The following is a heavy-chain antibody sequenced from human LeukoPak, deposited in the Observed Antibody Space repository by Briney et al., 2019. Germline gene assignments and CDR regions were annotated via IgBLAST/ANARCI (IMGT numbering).Heavy chain of an antibody. Sequence: SETLSLTCTVSGGSISSYYWSWIRQPPGKGLEWIRYIYYSESTNYNPSLKSRVTISVDTSKNQFSLKLSSVTAADTAVYYCARESYGGNPGFDYWGQGTLVTVSS. V-gene: IGHV4-59*01. CDR2: IYYSEST. D-gene: IGHD4-23*01. CDR1: GGSISSYY. CDR3: ARESYGGNPGFDY. J-gene: IGHJ4*02.